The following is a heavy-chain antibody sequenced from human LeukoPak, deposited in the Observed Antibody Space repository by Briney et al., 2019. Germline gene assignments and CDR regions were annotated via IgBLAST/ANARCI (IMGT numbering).Heavy chain of an antibody. CDR2: IRPDGSEK. V-gene: IGHV3-7*01. D-gene: IGHD2-15*01. CDR1: GFTFNIHW. J-gene: IGHJ4*02. CDR3: SGRSGFGSIY. Sequence: GALRLSCEASGFTFNIHWMNWVRQAPGKGLEWLANIRPDGSEKVYVDSVRGRFTISRDNTKNSVYLQMNNLRSEDSAVYYCSGRSGFGSIYWGQGIRVTVSS.